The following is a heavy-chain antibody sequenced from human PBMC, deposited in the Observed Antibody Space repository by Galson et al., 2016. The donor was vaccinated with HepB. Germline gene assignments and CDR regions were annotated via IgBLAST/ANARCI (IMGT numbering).Heavy chain of an antibody. D-gene: IGHD6-19*01. CDR1: GYTLSELS. CDR3: AIEYSSGWDLDH. Sequence: SVKVSCKVSGYTLSELSMHWVRQAPGKGLELMGRSDPEDGETIYAQNFQGRVTMTEDTSTDSAYMELSSLRSEDTAMYYCAIEYSSGWDLDHWGQGTLVTVSS. CDR2: SDPEDGET. V-gene: IGHV1-24*01. J-gene: IGHJ4*02.